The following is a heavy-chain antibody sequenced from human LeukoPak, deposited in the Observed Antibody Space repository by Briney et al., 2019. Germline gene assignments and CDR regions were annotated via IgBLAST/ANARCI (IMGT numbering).Heavy chain of an antibody. Sequence: GGSLRLSCAASGFTFSSYSMNWVRQAPGKGLEWVSSIISRSSYIYYSDSVKGRFTISTDNDKNSLYLPMNSLGAEDTAVYYCARGYSSSWYEDWFDPWGQGTLVTVSS. D-gene: IGHD6-13*01. CDR3: ARGYSSSWYEDWFDP. V-gene: IGHV3-21*01. J-gene: IGHJ5*02. CDR2: IISRSSYI. CDR1: GFTFSSYS.